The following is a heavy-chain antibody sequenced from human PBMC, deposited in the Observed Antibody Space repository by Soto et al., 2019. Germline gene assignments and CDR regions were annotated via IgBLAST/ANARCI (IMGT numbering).Heavy chain of an antibody. CDR2: ISYDGSNK. Sequence: QVQLVESGGGVVQPGRSLRLSCAASGFTFSSYGMHWVRQAPGKGLEWVAVISYDGSNKYYADSVKGRFTISRDNSKNTLYLHRNSLGAEDTAVYDCAQGGLCSSGWYRNDAFDIWGQGTMVTVSS. CDR3: AQGGLCSSGWYRNDAFDI. D-gene: IGHD6-19*01. J-gene: IGHJ3*02. CDR1: GFTFSSYG. V-gene: IGHV3-30*18.